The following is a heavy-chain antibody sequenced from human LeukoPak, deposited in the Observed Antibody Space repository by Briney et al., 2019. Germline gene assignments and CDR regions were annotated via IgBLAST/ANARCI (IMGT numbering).Heavy chain of an antibody. V-gene: IGHV1-2*06. D-gene: IGHD2-21*02. CDR2: INPNSGGT. CDR3: ASDSHIVVVTAIHRYFQH. J-gene: IGHJ1*01. Sequence: ASVKVSCKASGYTFTGYYMHWVRQAPGQGLEWMGRINPNSGGTNYAQKFQGRVTMTRDTSISTGYMELSRLRSDDTAVYYCASDSHIVVVTAIHRYFQHWGQGTLVTVSS. CDR1: GYTFTGYY.